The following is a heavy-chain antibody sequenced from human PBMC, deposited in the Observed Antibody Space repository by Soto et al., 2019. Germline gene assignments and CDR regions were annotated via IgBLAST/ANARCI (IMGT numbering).Heavy chain of an antibody. V-gene: IGHV1-18*01. J-gene: IGHJ6*02. Sequence: QVQLVQSGAEVKKPGASVKVSCKASGYTFTSYGISWVRQAPGQGLEWMGWISAYNGNTNYAQKLPGRVTMTTDTSTSTAYMELRSLRSDDTAVYYCARAPSITMVRGVIYYYYYGMDVWGQGTTVTVSS. CDR2: ISAYNGNT. CDR3: ARAPSITMVRGVIYYYYYGMDV. D-gene: IGHD3-10*01. CDR1: GYTFTSYG.